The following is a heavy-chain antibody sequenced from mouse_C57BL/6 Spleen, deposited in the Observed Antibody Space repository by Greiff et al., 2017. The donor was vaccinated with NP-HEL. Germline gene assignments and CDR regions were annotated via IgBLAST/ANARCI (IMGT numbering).Heavy chain of an antibody. CDR1: GYTFTSYW. Sequence: VQLQQPGAELVKPGASVKLSCKASGYTFTSYWMHWVKQRPGRGLEWIGRIDPNSGGTKYNEKFKSKATLTVDKPSSTAYMQLSSLTSEDSAVYYCARGGITTVVATDWFAYWGQGTLVTVSA. CDR2: IDPNSGGT. D-gene: IGHD1-1*01. J-gene: IGHJ3*01. V-gene: IGHV1-72*01. CDR3: ARGGITTVVATDWFAY.